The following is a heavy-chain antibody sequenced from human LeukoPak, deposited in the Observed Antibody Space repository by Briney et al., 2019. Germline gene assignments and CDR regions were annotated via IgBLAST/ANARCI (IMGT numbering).Heavy chain of an antibody. V-gene: IGHV5-51*01. CDR1: GYSFTSYW. Sequence: GESLKISCQGSGYSFTSYWIGWVRQLPGKGLEWMGIIYPGDSDTRYSPSFQGQVTISADKSISTAYLQWSSLKASDTAMYYCARPRTYVSSGYYDDAFDIWGQGTMVTVSS. D-gene: IGHD3-22*01. CDR2: IYPGDSDT. J-gene: IGHJ3*02. CDR3: ARPRTYVSSGYYDDAFDI.